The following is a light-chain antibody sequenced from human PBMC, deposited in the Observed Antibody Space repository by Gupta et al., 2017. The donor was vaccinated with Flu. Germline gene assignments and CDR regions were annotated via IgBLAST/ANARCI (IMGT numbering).Light chain of an antibody. CDR1: RISYSR. J-gene: IGKJ2*02. Sequence: GARAILSCMSSRISYSRLDWHQQKPGKAPMLLKSGVITRAADIPARFSGRGSATEFMLTMNSLQSEDFAVYYWQQYDTWPCTFGQGTRVEIK. CDR2: GVI. CDR3: QQYDTWPCT. V-gene: IGKV3-15*01.